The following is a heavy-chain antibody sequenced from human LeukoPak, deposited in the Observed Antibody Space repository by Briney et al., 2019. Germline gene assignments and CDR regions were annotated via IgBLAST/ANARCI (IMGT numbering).Heavy chain of an antibody. D-gene: IGHD2-15*01. V-gene: IGHV3-21*01. CDR3: ARPGGVAATVTIYYFDY. CDR2: ISSSSYI. CDR1: GFTFSSYS. J-gene: IGHJ4*02. Sequence: GGSLGLSCAASGFTFSSYSMNWVRQAPGKGLEWVSSISSSSYIYYADSVKGRFTISRDNAKNSLYLQMNSLRAEDTAVYYCARPGGVAATVTIYYFDYWGQGTLVTVSS.